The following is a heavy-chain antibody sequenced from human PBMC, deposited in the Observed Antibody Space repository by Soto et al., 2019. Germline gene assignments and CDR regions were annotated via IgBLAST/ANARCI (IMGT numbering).Heavy chain of an antibody. CDR2: ISYDGSNK. Sequence: QVQLVESGGGVVQPGRSLRLSCAASGFTFSSYGMHWVRQAPGKGLEWVAVISYDGSNKYYADSVKGRFTISRDNSKNPLYLQLNSLRAEDTAVYYCAAWFCAFDYWGHGGLVPGCS. CDR1: GFTFSSYG. V-gene: IGHV3-30*03. CDR3: AAWFCAFDY. J-gene: IGHJ4*01. D-gene: IGHD3-10*01.